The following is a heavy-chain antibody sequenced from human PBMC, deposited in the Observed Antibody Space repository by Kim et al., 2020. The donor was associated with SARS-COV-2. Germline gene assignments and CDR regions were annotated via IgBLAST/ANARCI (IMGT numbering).Heavy chain of an antibody. CDR3: ARDLGYSYGYVEVDYGEGRGGMDV. Sequence: GGSLRLSCAASGFTFSSYSMNWVRQAPGKGLEWVSSISSSSSYIYYADSVKGRFTISRDNAKNSLYLQMNSLRAEDTAVYYCARDLGYSYGYVEVDYGEGRGGMDVWGQGTTVTVSS. CDR1: GFTFSSYS. J-gene: IGHJ6*02. CDR2: ISSSSSYI. V-gene: IGHV3-21*01. D-gene: IGHD5-18*01.